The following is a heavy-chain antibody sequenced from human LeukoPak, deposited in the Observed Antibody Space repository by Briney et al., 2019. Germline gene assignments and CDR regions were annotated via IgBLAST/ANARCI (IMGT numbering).Heavy chain of an antibody. CDR1: GYTFTSYG. V-gene: IGHV1-2*02. D-gene: IGHD3-10*01. J-gene: IGHJ4*02. CDR3: ARDWELRWSQGGLDY. Sequence: ASVKVSCKASGYTFTSYGISWVRQAPGQGLEWMGWINVESGETKYAQKFQGRVTMTRDTSISTAYMELRGLRFDDTATYYCARDWELRWSQGGLDYWGQGTLLAVSS. CDR2: INVESGET.